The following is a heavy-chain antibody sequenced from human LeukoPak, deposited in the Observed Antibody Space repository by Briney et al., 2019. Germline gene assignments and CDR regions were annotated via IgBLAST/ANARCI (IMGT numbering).Heavy chain of an antibody. V-gene: IGHV1-46*01. CDR1: GYTFSDYY. J-gene: IGHJ4*02. Sequence: ASVKVSCKASGYTFSDYYIHWVRQAPGQGLGWMGMINPSGGSTSYAQKFQGRVTMTRDTSTSTVYMDLNSLKSEDTAVYFCARSIRGCSSTPCYEDYWGQGTLVTVSS. CDR2: INPSGGST. CDR3: ARSIRGCSSTPCYEDY. D-gene: IGHD2-2*01.